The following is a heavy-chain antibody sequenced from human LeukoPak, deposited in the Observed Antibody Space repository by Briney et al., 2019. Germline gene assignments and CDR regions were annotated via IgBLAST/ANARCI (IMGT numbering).Heavy chain of an antibody. D-gene: IGHD3-10*01. J-gene: IGHJ4*02. CDR1: GYTFTSYG. Sequence: ASVKVSCKASGYTFTSYGISWVRQAPGQGREWMGWISAYNGNTNYAQKLQGRVTMTTDTSTSAADMELRSLRSDDTAVYYCARVRFGELTLDYWGQGTLVTVSS. CDR3: ARVRFGELTLDY. V-gene: IGHV1-18*01. CDR2: ISAYNGNT.